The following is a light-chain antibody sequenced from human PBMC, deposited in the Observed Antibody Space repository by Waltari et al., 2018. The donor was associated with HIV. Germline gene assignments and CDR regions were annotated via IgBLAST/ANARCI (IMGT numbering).Light chain of an antibody. J-gene: IGLJ2*01. CDR1: SSDVGGSNY. CDR2: DVT. Sequence: QSALTQPRSVSGSPGQSVTISCTGTSSDVGGSNYVSWYQHHPGKAPKLMIYDVTKRPSGVPDRFSGSKSGNTASLTISGLQAEDEADYYCCSYAGSPWVFGGGTKLTVL. CDR3: CSYAGSPWV. V-gene: IGLV2-11*01.